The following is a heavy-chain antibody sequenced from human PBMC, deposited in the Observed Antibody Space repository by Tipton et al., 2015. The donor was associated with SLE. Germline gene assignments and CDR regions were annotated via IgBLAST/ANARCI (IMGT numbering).Heavy chain of an antibody. J-gene: IGHJ6*03. Sequence: QSGAEVKKPGASVKVSCKASGYTFTSYGISWVRQAPGRGLEWMGWISVYNGDTKYEQNLQGRVTMTTDPSTNTAYMELRSLRPDDTAVYYCARRLSSGWYGDYYYMDVWGKGTTVTVSS. CDR3: ARRLSSGWYGDYYYMDV. V-gene: IGHV1-18*01. D-gene: IGHD6-19*01. CDR2: ISVYNGDT. CDR1: GYTFTSYG.